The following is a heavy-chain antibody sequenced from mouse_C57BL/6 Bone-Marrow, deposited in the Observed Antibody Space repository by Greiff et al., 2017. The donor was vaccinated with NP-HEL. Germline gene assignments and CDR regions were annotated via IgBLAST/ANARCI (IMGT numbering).Heavy chain of an antibody. CDR2: IDPNSGGT. CDR3: ARYYYGSSSFDY. V-gene: IGHV1-72*01. D-gene: IGHD1-1*01. Sequence: QVQLQQSGAELVKPGASVKLSCKASGYTFTSYLMHWVKQRPGRGLEWIGRIDPNSGGTKYNEKFKSKATLTVDKPSSKAYMQLNRLTSEDSAVYYCARYYYGSSSFDYWGQGTTLTVSS. J-gene: IGHJ2*01. CDR1: GYTFTSYL.